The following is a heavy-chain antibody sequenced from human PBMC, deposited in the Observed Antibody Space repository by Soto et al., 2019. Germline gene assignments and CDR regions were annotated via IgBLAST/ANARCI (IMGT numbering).Heavy chain of an antibody. J-gene: IGHJ5*02. CDR3: ARATIVLVPAAMVSHWFDP. D-gene: IGHD2-2*01. Sequence: PSETLSLTCTVSGGSISSGDYYWSWIRQPPGKGLEWIGYIYYSGSTYYNPSLKSRVTISVDTSKSQFSLKLSSVTAADTAVYYCARATIVLVPAAMVSHWFDPWGQGTLVTVSS. V-gene: IGHV4-30-4*01. CDR2: IYYSGST. CDR1: GGSISSGDYY.